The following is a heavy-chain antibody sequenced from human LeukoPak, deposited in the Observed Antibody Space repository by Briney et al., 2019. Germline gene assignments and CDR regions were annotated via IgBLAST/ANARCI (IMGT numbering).Heavy chain of an antibody. Sequence: PGGSLRLSCAASGSTFSTYWMTWVRQAPGKGLEWVANIKQDGSEKYYVDSVKGRFTISRDNARNSLHLQMNSLRAEDTAVYYCAMYSSSAGWLDPWGQGTLVTVSS. V-gene: IGHV3-7*05. J-gene: IGHJ5*02. D-gene: IGHD6-19*01. CDR1: GSTFSTYW. CDR3: AMYSSSAGWLDP. CDR2: IKQDGSEK.